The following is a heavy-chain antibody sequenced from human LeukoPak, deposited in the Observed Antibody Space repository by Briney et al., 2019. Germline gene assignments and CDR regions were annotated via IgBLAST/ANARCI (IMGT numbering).Heavy chain of an antibody. CDR1: GYTFTSYY. D-gene: IGHD2-2*01. CDR3: ARIRGQLLTYYYFDY. Sequence: ASVKVSCKASGYTFTSYYMHWVRQAPGQGLEWMGIINPSGGSTSYAQKFQGRVTMTRDTSTSTVYMELSSLRSEDTAVYYCARIRGQLLTYYYFDYWGQGTLVTVSS. CDR2: INPSGGST. V-gene: IGHV1-46*01. J-gene: IGHJ4*02.